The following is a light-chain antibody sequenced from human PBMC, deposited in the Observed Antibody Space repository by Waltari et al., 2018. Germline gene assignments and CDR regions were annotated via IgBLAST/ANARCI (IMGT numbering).Light chain of an antibody. V-gene: IGLV8-61*01. CDR1: SGSVSTTYY. CDR3: VLSMGGGIWV. CDR2: DTT. Sequence: TVVTQEPSLSVSPGGTVTLTCGLSSGSVSTTYYPSWYQQAPGQTPRTLIFDTTTRSAGVPDRVSGSMFDNKAALTITGAQADDECDYYCVLSMGGGIWVCGGGTRLTVL. J-gene: IGLJ3*02.